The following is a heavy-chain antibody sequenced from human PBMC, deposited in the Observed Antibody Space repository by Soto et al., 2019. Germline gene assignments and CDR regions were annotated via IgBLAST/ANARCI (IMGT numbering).Heavy chain of an antibody. CDR3: ARITVRFSTFYHYMDV. D-gene: IGHD3-10*01. CDR2: INDSGIT. J-gene: IGHJ6*03. Sequence: QVQLQQWGAGLLKPSETLSLTCAVYVGSFSGYYWSWVRQPPGKGLEWIGEINDSGITNYNPSLTGRVSIAAHTSKSQVSLKLSCVTAADAAVYYCARITVRFSTFYHYMDVWGKGTPVTVSS. V-gene: IGHV4-34*01. CDR1: VGSFSGYY.